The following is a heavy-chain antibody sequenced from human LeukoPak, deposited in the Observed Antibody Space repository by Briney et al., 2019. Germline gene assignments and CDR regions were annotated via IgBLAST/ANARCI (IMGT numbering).Heavy chain of an antibody. V-gene: IGHV4-59*08. CDR2: IYYSGST. CDR1: GGPISSYY. Sequence: SETLSLTCTVSGGPISSYYWSWIRQPPGKGLEWIGYIYYSGSTNYNPSLKSRVTISVDTSKNQFSLKLSSVTAADTAVYYCARLKAVAGIFDYWGQGTLVTVSS. CDR3: ARLKAVAGIFDY. J-gene: IGHJ4*02. D-gene: IGHD6-19*01.